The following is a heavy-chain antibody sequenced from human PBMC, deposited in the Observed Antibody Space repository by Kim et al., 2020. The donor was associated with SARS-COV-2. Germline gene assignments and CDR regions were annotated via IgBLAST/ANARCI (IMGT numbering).Heavy chain of an antibody. CDR1: GFTFSDSA. Sequence: GGSLRLSCAASGFTFSDSAIHWVRQASGKGLEWVGRIISKANTYATAYAASVKGRFTISRDDSKNTAYLQMNSLKTEDTAVYFCTRVPGTPLAFWDAFDIWGQGTMVTVSS. CDR2: IISKANTYAT. CDR3: TRVPGTPLAFWDAFDI. D-gene: IGHD1-1*01. J-gene: IGHJ3*02. V-gene: IGHV3-73*01.